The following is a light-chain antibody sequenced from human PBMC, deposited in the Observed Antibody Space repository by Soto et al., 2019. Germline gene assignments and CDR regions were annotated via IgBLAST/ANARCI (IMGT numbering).Light chain of an antibody. CDR2: WAS. CDR1: QSVLYSSNNKNY. Sequence: DAVMTQSPDSQAASLGERATINCKSSQSVLYSSNNKNYLAWYQQKPGQPPKLLIYWASTRESGVPDRFSGSGSGTDFTLTISSLQAEDVAVYYCQQYLHTPRTFGQGTKVEIK. CDR3: QQYLHTPRT. V-gene: IGKV4-1*01. J-gene: IGKJ1*01.